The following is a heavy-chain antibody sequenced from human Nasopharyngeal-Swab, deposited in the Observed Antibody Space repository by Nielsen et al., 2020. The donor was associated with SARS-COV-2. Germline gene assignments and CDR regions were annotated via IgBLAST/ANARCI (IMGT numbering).Heavy chain of an antibody. Sequence: WVGKRPGKGLEWVSYISSPGSTIYYADSVQGRFTISKDNAKNSLYLQMNSLRAEDTVVYYCARDEGARVLWFVELSTYYYYGMDVWGQGTTVTVSS. CDR2: ISSPGSTI. J-gene: IGHJ6*02. CDR3: ARDEGARVLWFVELSTYYYYGMDV. D-gene: IGHD3-10*01. V-gene: IGHV3-48*03.